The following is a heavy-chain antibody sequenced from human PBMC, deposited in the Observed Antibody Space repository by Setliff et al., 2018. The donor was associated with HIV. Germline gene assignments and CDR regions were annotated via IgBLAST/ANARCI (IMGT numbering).Heavy chain of an antibody. D-gene: IGHD5-12*01. Sequence: ASVKVSCKASGYTFTNYAMHWVRQAPGQRLEWMGWINAGNGNTKYSQNFQGRVTITRDTSASTAYMELSSLRSEDTAVYYCARDISPLGYVQYYFDYWGQGTLVTVSS. CDR2: INAGNGNT. CDR1: GYTFTNYA. V-gene: IGHV1-3*01. CDR3: ARDISPLGYVQYYFDY. J-gene: IGHJ4*02.